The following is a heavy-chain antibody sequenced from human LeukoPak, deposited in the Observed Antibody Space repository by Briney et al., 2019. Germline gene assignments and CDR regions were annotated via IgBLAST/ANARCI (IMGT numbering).Heavy chain of an antibody. V-gene: IGHV3-48*03. CDR1: GFTFGSYE. D-gene: IGHD2-21*02. J-gene: IGHJ3*02. CDR3: ARVGVIVVVTAIPGPNAFDI. CDR2: ISSSGSTR. Sequence: GGSLRLSCAASGFTFGSYEINWVRQAPGKGLEWVSYISSSGSTRYYADSVKGRFTISRDNSKNTLYLQMNSLRAEDTAVYYCARVGVIVVVTAIPGPNAFDIWGQGTMVTVSS.